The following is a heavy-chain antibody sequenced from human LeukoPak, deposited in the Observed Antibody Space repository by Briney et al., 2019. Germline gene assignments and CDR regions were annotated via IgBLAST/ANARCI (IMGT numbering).Heavy chain of an antibody. CDR2: VSYSGGT. Sequence: SETLSLTCTVSGGSISNYYWSWILQPPGKGLEWIGYVSYSGGTNYNPSLKSRVTISLDTPNNQFSLRLSSVTAADTAMYYCARVHDTSSYFYPFDYWGHGTLVTVSS. J-gene: IGHJ4*01. D-gene: IGHD3-22*01. V-gene: IGHV4-59*01. CDR1: GGSISNYY. CDR3: ARVHDTSSYFYPFDY.